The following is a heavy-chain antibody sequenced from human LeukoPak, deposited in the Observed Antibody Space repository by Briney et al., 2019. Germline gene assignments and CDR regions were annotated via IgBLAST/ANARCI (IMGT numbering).Heavy chain of an antibody. V-gene: IGHV3-74*03. D-gene: IGHD2-2*01. CDR2: VRSDGTGP. Sequence: RSGGSLRLSCAASGFTFSSYWMHWVRQVPGKGLMWVSRVRSDGTGPTYAASVKGRFTISRDNSKNTLYLQMNRLRAEDTAVYYCAKDAPNEDIVVVPAAMQNPNWYFDLWGRGTLVTVSS. CDR1: GFTFSSYW. J-gene: IGHJ2*01. CDR3: AKDAPNEDIVVVPAAMQNPNWYFDL.